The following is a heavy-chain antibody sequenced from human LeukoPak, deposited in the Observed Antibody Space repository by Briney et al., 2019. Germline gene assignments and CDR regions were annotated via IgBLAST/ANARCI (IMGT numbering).Heavy chain of an antibody. Sequence: PGGSLRLSCAASGLTFSDYAMTWVRQAPGKGLEWVSAISTSGDNTYYADSVRGRFTISRDNSKNTLYLQMNSLRADDTAVYYCARKVYHRFDYWGQGTLVTVSS. CDR3: ARKVYHRFDY. CDR2: ISTSGDNT. CDR1: GLTFSDYA. D-gene: IGHD2-2*01. V-gene: IGHV3-23*01. J-gene: IGHJ4*02.